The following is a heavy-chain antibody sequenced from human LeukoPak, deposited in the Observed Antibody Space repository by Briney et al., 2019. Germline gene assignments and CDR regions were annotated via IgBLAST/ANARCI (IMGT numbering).Heavy chain of an antibody. CDR1: GFTFSGYA. D-gene: IGHD5-18*01. CDR2: ISGSGGST. V-gene: IGHV3-23*01. Sequence: GGSLRLSCAASGFTFSGYAMSWVRQAPGKGLEWVSAISGSGGSTYYADSVKGRFTISRGNSKKTLYLQMNSLRAEDTAVYYCAKGGGYNYGWFDYWGQGTLVTVSS. J-gene: IGHJ4*02. CDR3: AKGGGYNYGWFDY.